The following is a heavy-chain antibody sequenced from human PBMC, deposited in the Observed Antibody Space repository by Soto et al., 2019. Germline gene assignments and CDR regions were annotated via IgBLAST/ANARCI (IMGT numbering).Heavy chain of an antibody. D-gene: IGHD2-2*01. Sequence: GASVKVSCKASGYTFTSYGISWVRQAPGQGLEWMGWISAYNGNTNYAQKLQGRVTMTTDTSTSTAYMELRSLRSDDTAVYYCARDGPYQLLPYPEDNWFDPWGQGTLVTVSS. CDR2: ISAYNGNT. V-gene: IGHV1-18*04. J-gene: IGHJ5*02. CDR1: GYTFTSYG. CDR3: ARDGPYQLLPYPEDNWFDP.